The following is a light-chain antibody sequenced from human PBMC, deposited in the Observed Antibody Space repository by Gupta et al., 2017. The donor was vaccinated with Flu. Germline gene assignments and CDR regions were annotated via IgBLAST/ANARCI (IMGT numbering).Light chain of an antibody. CDR2: EVS. V-gene: IGLV2-14*01. J-gene: IGLJ3*02. CDR1: SSDVGGYNY. Sequence: QSALTQPASVSGSPGQSITISCTGTSSDVGGYNYVSWYQHHPGKAPKLMIYEVSNRPSGVSNRFSGSKSGNTASLTISGLQAEDEADYYCSSYTTISPVCGGGTKLTVL. CDR3: SSYTTISPV.